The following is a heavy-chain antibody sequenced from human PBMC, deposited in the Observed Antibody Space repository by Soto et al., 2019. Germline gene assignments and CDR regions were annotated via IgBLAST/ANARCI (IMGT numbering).Heavy chain of an antibody. V-gene: IGHV1-2*02. J-gene: IGHJ6*02. D-gene: IGHD3-3*01. Sequence: ASVKVSCKASGYTFTGYYMHRVRQAPGQGLEWMGWINPNSGGTNYAQKFQGRVTMTRDTSISTAYMELSRLRSDDTAVYYCARAFYDFWSGSPPFGMDVWGQGTTVTVSS. CDR1: GYTFTGYY. CDR3: ARAFYDFWSGSPPFGMDV. CDR2: INPNSGGT.